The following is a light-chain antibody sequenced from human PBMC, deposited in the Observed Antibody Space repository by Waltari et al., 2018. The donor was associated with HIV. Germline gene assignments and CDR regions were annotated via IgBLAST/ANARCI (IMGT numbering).Light chain of an antibody. V-gene: IGKV1-12*01. Sequence: DIQMTQSPSSVSASVGDRVTITCRASQGVSNWLAWYQQRPGEAPKLLIYDISTLQTGVPSRFSGSGSGTDFALTIDGPQPEDFTTYYCQQANNFPLTFGGGTKVEI. CDR3: QQANNFPLT. J-gene: IGKJ4*01. CDR2: DIS. CDR1: QGVSNW.